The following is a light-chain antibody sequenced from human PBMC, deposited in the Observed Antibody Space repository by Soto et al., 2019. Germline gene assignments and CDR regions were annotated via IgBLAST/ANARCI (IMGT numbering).Light chain of an antibody. J-gene: IGKJ3*01. CDR3: QQYGGSPLFP. V-gene: IGKV3-20*01. CDR2: GAS. Sequence: EIVLTQSPGTLSLSPGERATLSCRASQGVTTAYLAWYQHKPGQAPRLLIYGASNRATGIPDRFSGSGSGTDFTLTISRLEPEDFAVYSCQQYGGSPLFPFGPGTKVDIK. CDR1: QGVTTAY.